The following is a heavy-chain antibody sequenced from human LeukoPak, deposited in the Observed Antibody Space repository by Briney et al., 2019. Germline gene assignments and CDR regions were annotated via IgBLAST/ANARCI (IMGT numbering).Heavy chain of an antibody. CDR1: GGSVSFYY. Sequence: PSESLSLSCTVSGGSVSFYYWSWIRQPAGKGLEWIGRIYTSGSTDYNPSLKSRVTMSVDTSKNQLSLKLNSVTAADTAEYYCACSAQYSYYHYMDVWGKGTTVTVSS. CDR2: IYTSGST. V-gene: IGHV4-4*07. CDR3: ACSAQYSYYHYMDV. D-gene: IGHD6-25*01. J-gene: IGHJ6*03.